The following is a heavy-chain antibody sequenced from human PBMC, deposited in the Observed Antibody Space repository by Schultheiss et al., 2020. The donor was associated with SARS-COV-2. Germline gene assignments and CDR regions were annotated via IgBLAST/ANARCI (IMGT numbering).Heavy chain of an antibody. CDR3: ARGLRGSGDHCSKGVCHPYYYYALDV. D-gene: IGHD2-8*01. J-gene: IGHJ6*02. V-gene: IGHV4-34*01. CDR1: GFTLLGYA. Sequence: GSLRLSCAVSGFTLLGYALSWVRQPPGKGLEWIGEINHSGSAYYNPSLKSRVTMSIERSANQFSLRLNSVIAADTAVYYCARGLRGSGDHCSKGVCHPYYYYALDVWGQGTTGTVSS. CDR2: INHSGSA.